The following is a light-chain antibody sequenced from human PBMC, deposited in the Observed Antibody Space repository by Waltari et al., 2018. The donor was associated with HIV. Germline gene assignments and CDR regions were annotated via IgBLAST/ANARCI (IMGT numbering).Light chain of an antibody. V-gene: IGLV2-14*01. CDR2: DVS. CDR1: SSYVGRYHY. J-gene: IGLJ1*01. Sequence: QSALTQPASASGSPGQSITISCTGTSSYVGRYHYVYWYQQHPGKAPNLMIYDVSNRPSGVSNRFSGSKSGNTASLTISGLQAEDEADYYCSSYTSSSTLYVFGTGTKVTVL. CDR3: SSYTSSSTLYV.